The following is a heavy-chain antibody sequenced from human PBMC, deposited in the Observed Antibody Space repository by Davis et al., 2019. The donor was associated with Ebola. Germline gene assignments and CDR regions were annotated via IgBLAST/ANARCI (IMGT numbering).Heavy chain of an antibody. J-gene: IGHJ5*01. D-gene: IGHD6-13*01. CDR3: ARAGFGSTWFDC. CDR2: IGAAGDT. CDR1: GFTFRSYD. V-gene: IGHV3-13*01. Sequence: PGGSLLSCAASGFTFRSYDMHWVRHATGKGLEWVSAIGAAGDTYYPVSVKGRFTISRENAKNSLYLQMNSLRAEDTAVYYCARAGFGSTWFDCWGQGILVTVSS.